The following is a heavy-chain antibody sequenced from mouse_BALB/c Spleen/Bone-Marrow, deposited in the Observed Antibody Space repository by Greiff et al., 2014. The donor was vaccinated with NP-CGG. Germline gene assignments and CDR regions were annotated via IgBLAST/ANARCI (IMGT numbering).Heavy chain of an antibody. Sequence: VQLQQSGPELVKPGASVKMSCKASGYTFTNYVIHWVKQKPGQGLEWIGYINPYNDGTKYNDKFKGKATLTSDKSSSTAYMEFSSLPSEDSAVYYCARGGYYGTSLYWYFDVWGAGTTVTVSS. CDR1: GYTFTNYV. D-gene: IGHD1-1*01. V-gene: IGHV1-14*01. J-gene: IGHJ1*01. CDR3: ARGGYYGTSLYWYFDV. CDR2: INPYNDGT.